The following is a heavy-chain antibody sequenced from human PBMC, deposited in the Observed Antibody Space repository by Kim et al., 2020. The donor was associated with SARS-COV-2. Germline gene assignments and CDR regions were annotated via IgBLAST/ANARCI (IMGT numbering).Heavy chain of an antibody. D-gene: IGHD3-10*01. CDR3: AALDSAQVPGGI. Sequence: YVDSVKGRFTMSRDTARNSLSLQMNSLRIEATAMYYCAALDSAQVPGGIWGRGTLVTVSS. V-gene: IGHV3-7*01. J-gene: IGHJ4*02.